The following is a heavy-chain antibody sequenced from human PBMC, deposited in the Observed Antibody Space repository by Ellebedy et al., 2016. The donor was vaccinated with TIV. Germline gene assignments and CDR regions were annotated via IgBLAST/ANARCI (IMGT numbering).Heavy chain of an antibody. CDR3: ARAPPVYDSSGYQGNPFDY. CDR1: GFTVSSNY. CDR2: IYSGGST. D-gene: IGHD3-22*01. Sequence: PGGSLRLSCAASGFTVSSNYMSWVRQAPGKGLEWVSVIYSGGSTYYADSVKGRVTISRDNSKNTPYLQMNSLRAEDTAVYYCARAPPVYDSSGYQGNPFDYWGQGTLVTVSS. V-gene: IGHV3-53*01. J-gene: IGHJ4*02.